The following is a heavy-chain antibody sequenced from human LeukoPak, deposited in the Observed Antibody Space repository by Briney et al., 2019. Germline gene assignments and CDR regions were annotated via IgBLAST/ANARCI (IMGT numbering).Heavy chain of an antibody. CDR3: ARLHYYGSGSYYTGEGGDY. Sequence: GGSLRLSCAASGFTFTTYSMNWVRQAPGREPEWVSAVSSNSDYIYYADSVRGRFTISRDNAKNTLYLQMNSLRAEDTAVYYCARLHYYGSGSYYTGEGGDYWGQGTLVTVSS. CDR2: VSSNSDYI. J-gene: IGHJ4*02. CDR1: GFTFTTYS. D-gene: IGHD3-10*01. V-gene: IGHV3-21*01.